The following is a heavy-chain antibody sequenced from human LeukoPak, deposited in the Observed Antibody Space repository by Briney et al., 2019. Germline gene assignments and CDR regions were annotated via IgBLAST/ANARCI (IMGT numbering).Heavy chain of an antibody. J-gene: IGHJ4*02. V-gene: IGHV3-21*01. CDR1: GFTFSSYS. D-gene: IGHD2-8*01. Sequence: GGSLRLSCAASGFTFSSYSMNWVGQAPGKGLEWVSPISSSSSYIYYADAVKGRFTISRDNAQNSLYLQMNSLRAEDTAVYYCARAERGGLYGYWGQGTLVTVSS. CDR3: ARAERGGLYGY. CDR2: ISSSSSYI.